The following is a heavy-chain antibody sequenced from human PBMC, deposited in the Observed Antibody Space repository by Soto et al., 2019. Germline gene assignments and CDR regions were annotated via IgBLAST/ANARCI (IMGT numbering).Heavy chain of an antibody. J-gene: IGHJ6*02. V-gene: IGHV1-18*01. CDR3: VMVDNYVTPTPQDV. D-gene: IGHD3-16*01. CDR1: GYIFVNYG. CDR2: ISPYTGNT. Sequence: QVQLVQSGDEVKKPGASVKVSCKASGYIFVNYGIAWVRQAPGQGLEWMGWISPYTGNTHSATKFQGRLTMTPDTSTSTAYMDLGSLTSDDTAVYYCVMVDNYVTPTPQDVWGQGTTVTVSS.